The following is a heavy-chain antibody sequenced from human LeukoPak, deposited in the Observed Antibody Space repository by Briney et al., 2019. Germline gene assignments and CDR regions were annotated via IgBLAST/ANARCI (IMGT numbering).Heavy chain of an antibody. CDR1: GFTFSNSA. J-gene: IGHJ6*02. D-gene: IGHD3-10*01. V-gene: IGHV3-23*01. Sequence: GGSLRLSCAASGFTFSNSAMSWVRQTPGKGLEWVSTISDSGASTYYADSVKGRFTISRDNSKNTLYLQMNSLRDEDTAVYYCAKVPYSDYGAGRPPFMDVWGQGTTVAISS. CDR2: ISDSGAST. CDR3: AKVPYSDYGAGRPPFMDV.